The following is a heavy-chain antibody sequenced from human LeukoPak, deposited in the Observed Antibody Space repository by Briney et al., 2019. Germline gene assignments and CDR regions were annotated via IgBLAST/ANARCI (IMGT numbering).Heavy chain of an antibody. V-gene: IGHV4-39*01. CDR1: GGSISSSSYY. CDR2: IYYSGST. CDR3: SSGYYYFDY. Sequence: SETLSLTCTVSGGSISSSSYYWGWIRQPPGKGLQWIGSIYYSGSTDYNPSLKSRVTISVDTSKNQFSLKLSSVTAADPAVYYCSSGYYYFDYWGQGTLVTVSS. J-gene: IGHJ4*02. D-gene: IGHD3-22*01.